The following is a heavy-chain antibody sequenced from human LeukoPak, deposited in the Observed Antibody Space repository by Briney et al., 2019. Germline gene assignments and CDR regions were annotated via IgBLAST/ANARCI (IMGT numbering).Heavy chain of an antibody. Sequence: GRSLRLSCAASGFTFDDYAMHWVRQAPGKGLEWVSGISWNSGSIGYADSAKGRFTISRDNAKNSLYLQMNSLRAEDTGIYYCARGGWLDDWGQGTLVTVSS. CDR1: GFTFDDYA. D-gene: IGHD2-15*01. CDR2: ISWNSGSI. J-gene: IGHJ4*02. CDR3: ARGGWLDD. V-gene: IGHV3-9*01.